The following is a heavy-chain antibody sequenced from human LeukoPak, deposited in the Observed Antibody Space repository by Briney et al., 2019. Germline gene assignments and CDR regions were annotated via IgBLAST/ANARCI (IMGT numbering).Heavy chain of an antibody. Sequence: GASVKVSCKSSGFTFTGYYIHWVRQAPGQGLEWMGWINLNSGGTNYAQKFQGRVTMTRDTSISTAYMELSRLRSDDTAVYYCFLPMITGTDVVTAIPTGGDYWGQGTLVTVSS. V-gene: IGHV1-2*02. CDR1: GFTFTGYY. CDR2: INLNSGGT. CDR3: FLPMITGTDVVTAIPTGGDY. D-gene: IGHD2-21*02. J-gene: IGHJ4*02.